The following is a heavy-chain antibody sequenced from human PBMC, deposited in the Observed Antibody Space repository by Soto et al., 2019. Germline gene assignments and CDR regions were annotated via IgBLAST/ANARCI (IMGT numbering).Heavy chain of an antibody. CDR2: IYHSGST. J-gene: IGHJ3*02. CDR1: GGSISSGGYS. V-gene: IGHV4-30-2*01. D-gene: IGHD1-1*01. Sequence: SSETLSLTCAVSGGSISSGGYSWSWIRQPPGKGLEWIGYIYHSGSTYYNPSLKSRVTISVDRSKNQFSLKLSSVTAADTAVYYCAREETGTEGAFDIWGQGTMVTVSS. CDR3: AREETGTEGAFDI.